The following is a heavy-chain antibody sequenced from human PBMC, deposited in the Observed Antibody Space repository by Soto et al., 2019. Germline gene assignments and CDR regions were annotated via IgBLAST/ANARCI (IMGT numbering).Heavy chain of an antibody. D-gene: IGHD3-22*01. J-gene: IGHJ4*02. V-gene: IGHV4-59*08. CDR3: ARPFYYDSSGYLSGNFDY. Sequence: QVQLQESGPGLVKPSETLSLACTVSGGSISSYYWSWIRQPPGKGLEWIGYIYYSGSTNYTPSVKSRVTISVDTSKNQFSLNLSSVTAADTAVYYCARPFYYDSSGYLSGNFDYWGQGTLVTVSS. CDR1: GGSISSYY. CDR2: IYYSGST.